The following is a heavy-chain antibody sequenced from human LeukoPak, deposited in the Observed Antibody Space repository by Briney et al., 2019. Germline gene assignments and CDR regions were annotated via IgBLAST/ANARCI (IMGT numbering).Heavy chain of an antibody. J-gene: IGHJ6*03. CDR1: GFTFSDYY. CDR2: ISGSGGST. D-gene: IGHD2-21*01. V-gene: IGHV3-23*01. Sequence: GGSLRLSCAASGFTFSDYYMSWVRQAPGKGLEWVSAISGSGGSTYYADSVKGRFTISRDNSKNTLYLQMNSLRAEDTAVYYCASGDQIKGSYYYYMDVWGKGTTVTVSS. CDR3: ASGDQIKGSYYYYMDV.